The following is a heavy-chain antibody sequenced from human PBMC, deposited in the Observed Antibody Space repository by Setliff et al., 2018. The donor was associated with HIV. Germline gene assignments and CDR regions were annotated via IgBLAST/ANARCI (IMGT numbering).Heavy chain of an antibody. V-gene: IGHV4-59*01. CDR3: ARDRVEYDNSGYYNDYFDS. CDR1: GGSISDYY. J-gene: IGHJ4*02. Sequence: SETLSLTCTVSGGSISDYYWTWIRQTPGKGLEWIGYIFTSGSTNYNPSLKSRVTISIDKPKHQFSLKPSSVTAADTAVYYCARDRVEYDNSGYYNDYFDSWGQGTLVTVSS. D-gene: IGHD3-22*01. CDR2: IFTSGST.